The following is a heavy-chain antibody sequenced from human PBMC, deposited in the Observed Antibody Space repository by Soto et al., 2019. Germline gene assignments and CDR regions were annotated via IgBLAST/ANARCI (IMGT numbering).Heavy chain of an antibody. V-gene: IGHV3-30-3*01. J-gene: IGHJ4*02. CDR3: ARDRVRATTMGAKFY. Sequence: QVQLVESGGGVVQPGRSLRLSCAASGFTFSSYAMHWVRQAPGKGLEWVAVISSDGNNENYADSVKGRFTISRDNSKKTLYLQMNSLRAEDTAVYYCARDRVRATTMGAKFYWGQGTLVTVSS. D-gene: IGHD1-26*01. CDR2: ISSDGNNE. CDR1: GFTFSSYA.